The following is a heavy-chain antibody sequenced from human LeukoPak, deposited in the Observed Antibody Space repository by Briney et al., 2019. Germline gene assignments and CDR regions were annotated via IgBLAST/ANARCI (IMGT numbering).Heavy chain of an antibody. CDR2: ISYDGSNR. CDR1: GFTFSSYA. D-gene: IGHD3-22*01. V-gene: IGHV3-30-3*01. J-gene: IGHJ4*02. Sequence: GGSLRLSCAASGFTFSSYAMHWVRQAPGKGLEWVAVISYDGSNRYYADSVKGRFTISRDNSKSTLYLQMNSLRAEDTAVYYCARDKTQYYYDSSGYGDYWGQGTLVTVSS. CDR3: ARDKTQYYYDSSGYGDY.